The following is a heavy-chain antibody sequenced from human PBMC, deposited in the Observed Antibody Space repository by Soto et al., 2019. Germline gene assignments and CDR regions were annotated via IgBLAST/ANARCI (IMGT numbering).Heavy chain of an antibody. CDR3: ARWSGATMVTYYYYYMDV. CDR2: MNPNSGNT. CDR1: GYTFTSYD. D-gene: IGHD4-17*01. Sequence: ASVKVSCKASGYTFTSYDINWVRQATGQGLEWMGWMNPNSGNTGYAQKFQGRVTMTRNTSISTAYMELSSLRSEDTAVYYCARWSGATMVTYYYYYMDVWGKGTTVTVSS. J-gene: IGHJ6*03. V-gene: IGHV1-8*01.